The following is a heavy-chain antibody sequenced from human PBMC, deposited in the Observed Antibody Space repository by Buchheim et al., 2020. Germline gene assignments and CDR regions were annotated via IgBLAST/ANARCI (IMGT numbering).Heavy chain of an antibody. V-gene: IGHV4-34*01. Sequence: QVQLQQWGAGLLKPSETLSLTCAVYGGSFSGYYWSWIRQPPGKGLEWIGEINHSGSTNYNPSLKSRVNISVDTSKNQFSLKLSSVTAADTAVYYCARGPHPRHYDFWSGYYTPHFFDYWGQGTL. D-gene: IGHD3-3*01. CDR2: INHSGST. J-gene: IGHJ4*02. CDR3: ARGPHPRHYDFWSGYYTPHFFDY. CDR1: GGSFSGYY.